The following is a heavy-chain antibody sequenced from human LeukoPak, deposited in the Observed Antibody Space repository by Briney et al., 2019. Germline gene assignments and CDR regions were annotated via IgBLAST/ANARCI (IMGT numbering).Heavy chain of an antibody. J-gene: IGHJ4*02. CDR1: GGSISSSSYY. Sequence: PSQTLSLTCTVSGGSISSSSYYWGWIRQPPGKGLEWIGSIYYSGSTYYNPSLKSRVTISVDTSKNQFSLKLSSVTAADTAVYYCASQRYGSGSYRDYWGQGTLVTVSS. CDR2: IYYSGST. CDR3: ASQRYGSGSYRDY. V-gene: IGHV4-39*01. D-gene: IGHD3-10*01.